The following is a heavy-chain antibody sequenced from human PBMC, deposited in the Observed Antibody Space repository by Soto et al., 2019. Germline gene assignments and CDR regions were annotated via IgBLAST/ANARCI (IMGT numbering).Heavy chain of an antibody. V-gene: IGHV1-69*06. CDR2: IIPIFGTA. J-gene: IGHJ5*02. CDR3: ARVPNWNYGGYNWFDP. D-gene: IGHD1-7*01. CDR1: AYTFTNYG. Sequence: ASVKVSCKASAYTFTNYGISWVRQAPGQGLEWMGGIIPIFGTANYAQKFQGRVTITADKSTSTAYMELSSLRSEDTAVYYCARVPNWNYGGYNWFDPWGQGTLVTVSS.